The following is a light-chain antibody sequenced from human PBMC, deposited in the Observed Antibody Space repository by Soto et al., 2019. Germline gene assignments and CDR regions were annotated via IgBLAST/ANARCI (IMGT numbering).Light chain of an antibody. V-gene: IGKV1-39*01. CDR2: AAS. Sequence: DIPMTQSPSSLSASVRDRVTITCRASQSISSYLNWYQQNPEKAPKLLIYAASSLESGVPSRFRGSGSGTDFTLTISGLRPEDFANYYCLQSYSTLFTFGPVTKVDI. J-gene: IGKJ3*01. CDR3: LQSYSTLFT. CDR1: QSISSY.